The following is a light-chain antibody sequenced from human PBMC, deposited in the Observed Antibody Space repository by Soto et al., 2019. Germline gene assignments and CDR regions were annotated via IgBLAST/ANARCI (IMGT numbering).Light chain of an antibody. V-gene: IGKV3-20*01. CDR3: QQYDNSPYT. Sequence: IVLTQSPGTLSLSPGERVTLSCRASQSVTSNYLAWYQQKPGQAPRLLMYGASSRATGIPARFSGSGSGTHFTLTISRLEPGDFAVYYCQQYDNSPYTFGQGTKLEIK. CDR2: GAS. J-gene: IGKJ2*01. CDR1: QSVTSNY.